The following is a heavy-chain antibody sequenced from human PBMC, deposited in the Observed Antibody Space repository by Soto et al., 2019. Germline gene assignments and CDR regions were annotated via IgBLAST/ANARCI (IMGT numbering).Heavy chain of an antibody. D-gene: IGHD6-19*01. Sequence: SETLSLTCAVSGGSISSGGYSWSWIRQPPGKGLEWIGYIYHSGSTYYNPSLKSRVTISVDRSKNQFSLKLSSVTAADTAVYYCARVDLSGGIAVDGTIGYFDYWGQGTLVTVSS. CDR1: GGSISSGGYS. J-gene: IGHJ4*02. CDR3: ARVDLSGGIAVDGTIGYFDY. CDR2: IYHSGST. V-gene: IGHV4-30-2*01.